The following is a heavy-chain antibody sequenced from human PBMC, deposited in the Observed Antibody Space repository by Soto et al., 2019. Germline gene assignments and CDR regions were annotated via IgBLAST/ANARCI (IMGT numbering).Heavy chain of an antibody. CDR1: GGTFSSYA. Sequence: QVQLVQSGAEVKKPGSSVKVSCKASGGTFSSYAISWVRQAPGQGLEWMGGIIPIFGTANYAQKFQGRVTITADESTTXXXXEXSSLRSEDKAVYYCARDSADYYDSSGYWTDAFDSWGQGTMVTVSS. D-gene: IGHD3-22*01. J-gene: IGHJ3*02. V-gene: IGHV1-69*01. CDR3: ARDSADYYDSSGYWTDAFDS. CDR2: IIPIFGTA.